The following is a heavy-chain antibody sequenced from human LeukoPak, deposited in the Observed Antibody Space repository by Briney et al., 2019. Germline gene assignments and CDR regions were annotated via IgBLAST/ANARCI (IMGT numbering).Heavy chain of an antibody. Sequence: GGSLRLSCAASGFTLSNYWMHWVRQAQGKGLVWVSRMNSDGSSRTYADSAKGRFTISRDNAKNSLYLQMNSLRAEDTALYYCAKDYYYDSSGYFDYWGQGTLGTVSS. J-gene: IGHJ4*02. D-gene: IGHD3-22*01. CDR3: AKDYYYDSSGYFDY. CDR1: GFTLSNYW. V-gene: IGHV3-74*01. CDR2: MNSDGSSR.